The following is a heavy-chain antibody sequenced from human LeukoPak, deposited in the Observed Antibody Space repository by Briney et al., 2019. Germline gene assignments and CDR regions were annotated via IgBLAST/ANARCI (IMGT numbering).Heavy chain of an antibody. CDR3: ARDGLWFGELLFDP. V-gene: IGHV1-18*01. Sequence: ASVKVSCKASGYTFTSYGIRWVRQAPGQGLEWMGWISAYNGNTNYAQKLQGRVTMTTDTSTSTAYMELRRLRSDDTAVYYCARDGLWFGELLFDPWGQGTLVTVSS. CDR1: GYTFTSYG. D-gene: IGHD3-10*01. J-gene: IGHJ5*02. CDR2: ISAYNGNT.